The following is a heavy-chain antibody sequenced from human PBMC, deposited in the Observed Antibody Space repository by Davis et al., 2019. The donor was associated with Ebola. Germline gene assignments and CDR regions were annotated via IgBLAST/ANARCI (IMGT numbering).Heavy chain of an antibody. CDR2: IWYDGSNK. J-gene: IGHJ6*04. V-gene: IGHV3-33*08. Sequence: PGGSLRLSCAASGFTFSSYGMHWVRQAPGKGLEWVAVIWYDGSNKYYADSVKGRFTISRDNSKNTLYLQMNSLRAEDTAVYYCARAGYSYGLDYYYGMDVWGKGTTVTVSS. CDR1: GFTFSSYG. D-gene: IGHD5-18*01. CDR3: ARAGYSYGLDYYYGMDV.